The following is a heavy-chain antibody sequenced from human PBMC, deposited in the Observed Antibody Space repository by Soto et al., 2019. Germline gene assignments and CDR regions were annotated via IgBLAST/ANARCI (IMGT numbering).Heavy chain of an antibody. J-gene: IGHJ6*02. CDR3: TKCRSSWVESGMEV. D-gene: IGHD7-27*01. Sequence: EVKLVESGGGLVQPGRSLRLSCAASGFTLNDYAMHWVRQVPGKGLEWVSRIDWNAETLDYADAVKGRFTISRDNDKNALYLQINSLRTEDTGLYNVTKCRSSWVESGMEVWGQRTTVSVSS. CDR2: IDWNAETL. V-gene: IGHV3-9*01. CDR1: GFTLNDYA.